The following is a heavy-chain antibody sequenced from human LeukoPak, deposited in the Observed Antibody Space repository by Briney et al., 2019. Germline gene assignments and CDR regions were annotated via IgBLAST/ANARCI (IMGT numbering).Heavy chain of an antibody. D-gene: IGHD3-10*01. V-gene: IGHV4-4*07. CDR1: GGSISSYY. J-gene: IGHJ6*03. Sequence: SATLSLTCTVSGGSISSYYWSWSRQPAGKGLEWIGRIYTSGSTNYNPSLKSRVTMSVDTSKNQFSLKLSSVTAADTAVYYCARDGRITMVRGTYYYYYYMDVWGKGTTVTVSS. CDR2: IYTSGST. CDR3: ARDGRITMVRGTYYYYYYMDV.